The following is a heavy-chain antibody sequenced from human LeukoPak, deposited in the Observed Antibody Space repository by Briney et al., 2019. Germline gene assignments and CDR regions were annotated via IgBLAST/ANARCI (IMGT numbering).Heavy chain of an antibody. J-gene: IGHJ4*02. CDR1: GFTFSSSN. CDR3: ARDNWGLDY. Sequence: GGSLRLSCAASGFTFSSSNMNWVRQAPGKGLEWVSYIESSSSPIYYTDSVKGRVTISRDNAKNSLYLQMNSLRAEDTAVYYCARDNWGLDYWGQGTLVTVSS. D-gene: IGHD7-27*01. CDR2: IESSSSPI. V-gene: IGHV3-48*01.